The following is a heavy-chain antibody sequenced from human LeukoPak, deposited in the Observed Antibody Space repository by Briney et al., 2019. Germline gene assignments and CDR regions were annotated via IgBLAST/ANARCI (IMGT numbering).Heavy chain of an antibody. CDR1: SASISTYY. V-gene: IGHV4-39*01. CDR2: IYYTGNT. Sequence: PSETLSLTCTVSSASISTYYWSWIRQPPGMGLEWIGSIYYTGNTYYNASLKSQVSISIDTSKNQFSLKLTSVTAADTAVYYCARQTGSGLFILPGGQGTLVTVSS. CDR3: ARQTGSGLFILP. D-gene: IGHD3/OR15-3a*01. J-gene: IGHJ4*02.